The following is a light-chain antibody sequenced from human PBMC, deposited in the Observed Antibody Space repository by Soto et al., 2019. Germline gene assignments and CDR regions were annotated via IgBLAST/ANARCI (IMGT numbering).Light chain of an antibody. CDR1: SSDVGGYNY. V-gene: IGLV2-14*01. J-gene: IGLJ3*02. CDR3: SSYTGSSTWV. Sequence: QSVLTQPASVSGSPGQSITISCTGTSSDVGGYNYVSWYQQHPGKAPKLMIHDVSNRPSGVSDRFSGSKSGNTASLTISGLQAEDEADYYCSSYTGSSTWVFGGGTKVTVL. CDR2: DVS.